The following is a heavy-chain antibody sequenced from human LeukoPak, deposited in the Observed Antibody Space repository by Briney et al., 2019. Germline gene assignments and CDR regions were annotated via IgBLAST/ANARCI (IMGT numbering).Heavy chain of an antibody. CDR1: GGSISSYY. Sequence: SKTLSLTCTVSGGSISSYYWSWIRQPPGKGLEWIGYIYYSGSTNYNPSLKSRVTISVDTSKNQFSLKLSSVAAADTAVYYCARLSGSYPDYWGQGTLVTVSS. V-gene: IGHV4-59*08. D-gene: IGHD3-16*02. CDR3: ARLSGSYPDY. J-gene: IGHJ1*01. CDR2: IYYSGST.